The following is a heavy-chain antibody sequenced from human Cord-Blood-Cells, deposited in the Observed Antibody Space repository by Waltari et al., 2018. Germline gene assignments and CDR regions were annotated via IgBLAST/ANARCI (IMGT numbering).Heavy chain of an antibody. CDR1: GFTFSSYW. CDR3: ARGISSSSFDY. J-gene: IGHJ4*02. D-gene: IGHD6-13*01. Sequence: EVQLVESGGGLVQPGGSLRLSCAASGFTFSSYWMSWVRQAPGKGLEWVANIKQDGREKYYVDSVKGRFTISRDNAKNSLYLQMNSLRAEDTAVYYCARGISSSSFDYWGQGTLVTVSS. CDR2: IKQDGREK. V-gene: IGHV3-7*01.